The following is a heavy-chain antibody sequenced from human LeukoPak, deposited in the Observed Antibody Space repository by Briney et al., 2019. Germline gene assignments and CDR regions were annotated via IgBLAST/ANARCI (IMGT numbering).Heavy chain of an antibody. CDR2: ISYDGSNK. D-gene: IGHD1-14*01. Sequence: GGSLRLSCAASGFTFSSYAMHWVRQAPGKGLGWVAVISYDGSNKYYAGSVKGRFTISRDNSKNTLYLQMNSLRAEDTAVYYCAGAEIRNLDYWGQGTLVTVSS. J-gene: IGHJ4*02. CDR3: AGAEIRNLDY. V-gene: IGHV3-30-3*01. CDR1: GFTFSSYA.